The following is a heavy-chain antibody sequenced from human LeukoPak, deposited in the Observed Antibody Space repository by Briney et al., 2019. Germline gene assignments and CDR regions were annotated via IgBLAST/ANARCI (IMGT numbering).Heavy chain of an antibody. CDR3: ARAGRTPYTAMAH. D-gene: IGHD5-18*01. CDR2: IWYDGSNK. CDR1: GFTFSSYG. Sequence: PGGSLRLSCAASGFTFSSYGMHWVRQAPGKGLEWVAVIWYDGSNKYYADSVKGRFTMSRDNSKNTLYLQMNSLRAEDTAVYYCARAGRTPYTAMAHWGQGTLVTVSS. V-gene: IGHV3-33*01. J-gene: IGHJ4*02.